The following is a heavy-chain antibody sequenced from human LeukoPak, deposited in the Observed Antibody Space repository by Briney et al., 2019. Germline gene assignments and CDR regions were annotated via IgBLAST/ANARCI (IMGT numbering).Heavy chain of an antibody. CDR3: ARGGYSYGLLDTGIATDYFDC. CDR1: GLAFSAYK. J-gene: IGHJ4*02. Sequence: PGGSLRLSCAASGLAFSAYKMHWVRQAPRKGLVWVSRINSDGSSTSYADSVKGRFTISRDNAKNTLYLQMNSLRAEDTAVYYCARGGYSYGLLDTGIATDYFDCWGQGTLVTVSS. D-gene: IGHD5-18*01. V-gene: IGHV3-74*01. CDR2: INSDGSST.